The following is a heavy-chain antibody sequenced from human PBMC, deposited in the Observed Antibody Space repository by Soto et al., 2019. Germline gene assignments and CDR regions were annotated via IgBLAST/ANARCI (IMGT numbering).Heavy chain of an antibody. V-gene: IGHV4-59*08. J-gene: IGHJ4*02. CDR1: GGSISSYY. CDR2: IYYSGST. Sequence: QVQLQESGPGLVKPSETLSLTCTVSGGSISSYYWSWIRQSPGKGLEWIGYIYYSGSTNYNPSLKSRVTISVDTSKNQFSLKLSSVTAADTAVYYCARHEISSRFFYFDYWGQGTLVTVSS. CDR3: ARHEISSRFFYFDY. D-gene: IGHD6-13*01.